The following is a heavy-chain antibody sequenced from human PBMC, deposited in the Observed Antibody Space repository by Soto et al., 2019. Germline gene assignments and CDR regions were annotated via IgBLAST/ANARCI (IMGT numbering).Heavy chain of an antibody. V-gene: IGHV1-46*01. CDR3: ARGGHVVVVTAAFDY. D-gene: IGHD2-21*02. CDR2: INPSGGHT. J-gene: IGHJ4*02. CDR1: GNTFTNYY. Sequence: QVQLMQSGAEVKKPGASVKVSCKASGNTFTNYYIHWVRQAPGQGLEWMGTINPSGGHTTYAQKFLGRVTMTRDTSTSTLYMELTSLRSEDTAVYYCARGGHVVVVTAAFDYWGQGTLVPVSS.